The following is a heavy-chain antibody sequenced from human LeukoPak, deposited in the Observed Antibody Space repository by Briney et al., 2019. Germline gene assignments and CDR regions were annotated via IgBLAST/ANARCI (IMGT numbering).Heavy chain of an antibody. V-gene: IGHV4-39*07. Sequence: SETLSLTCTVSGGSISSSSYYWGWIRQPPGKGLEWIGSIYYSGSTYYNPFLKSRVTISVDTSKNQFSLKLSSVTAADTAVYYCARDNRIYYGMDVWGQGTTVTVSS. CDR2: IYYSGST. D-gene: IGHD2/OR15-2a*01. J-gene: IGHJ6*02. CDR1: GGSISSSSYY. CDR3: ARDNRIYYGMDV.